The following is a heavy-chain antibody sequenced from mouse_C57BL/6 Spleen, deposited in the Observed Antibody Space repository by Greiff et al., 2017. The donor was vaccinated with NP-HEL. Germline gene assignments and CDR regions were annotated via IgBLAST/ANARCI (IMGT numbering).Heavy chain of an antibody. CDR3: TRRHYGSSYLYYFDY. V-gene: IGHV1-15*01. J-gene: IGHJ2*01. Sequence: QVQLQQSGAELVRPGASVTLSCKASGYTFTDYEMHWVKQTPVHGLEWIGAIDPETGGTAYNQKFKGKAILTADKSSSTAYMELRSLTSEDSAVYYCTRRHYGSSYLYYFDYWGQGTTLTVSS. D-gene: IGHD1-1*01. CDR1: GYTFTDYE. CDR2: IDPETGGT.